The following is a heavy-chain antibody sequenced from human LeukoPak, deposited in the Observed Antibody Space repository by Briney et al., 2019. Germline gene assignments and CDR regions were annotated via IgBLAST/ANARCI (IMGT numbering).Heavy chain of an antibody. CDR2: INHSGSI. CDR3: ASRDSTPGGYGMDV. V-gene: IGHV4-34*01. J-gene: IGHJ6*02. D-gene: IGHD2-15*01. CDR1: GGPFSGYY. Sequence: PSETLSLTCAVYGGPFSGYYWSWIRQPPGKGLEWIGEINHSGSIHYNPSLKSRVTISVDTSKNRFSLKLSSVTAADTAVYYCASRDSTPGGYGMDVWGQGTTVTVSS.